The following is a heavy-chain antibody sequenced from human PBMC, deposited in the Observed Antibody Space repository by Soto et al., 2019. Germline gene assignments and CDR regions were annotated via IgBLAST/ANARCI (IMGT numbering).Heavy chain of an antibody. Sequence: SETLSLTCAVYGGSFSGYYWSWIRQPPGKGLEWIGEINHSGSTNYNPSLKSRVTISVDTSKNQFSLKLSSVTAADTAVYYCARVSGSAHEGGMDVWGQGTTVTVSS. CDR3: ARVSGSAHEGGMDV. D-gene: IGHD5-12*01. CDR2: INHSGST. CDR1: GGSFSGYY. V-gene: IGHV4-34*01. J-gene: IGHJ6*02.